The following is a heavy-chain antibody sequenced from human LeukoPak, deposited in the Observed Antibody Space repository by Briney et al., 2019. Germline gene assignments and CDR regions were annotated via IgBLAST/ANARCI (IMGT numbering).Heavy chain of an antibody. V-gene: IGHV4-59*01. CDR2: ISYTGST. CDR1: GDSISPYF. Sequence: PSETLSLTCTVSGDSISPYFWSWLRQTPGKGLEWVGYISYTGSTNYNPALKSRVTISVDTSKNQFSLQLTSVTAADTAVYYCARDDYRGVTNFDPWGQGTLVTVSS. J-gene: IGHJ5*02. D-gene: IGHD3-10*01. CDR3: ARDDYRGVTNFDP.